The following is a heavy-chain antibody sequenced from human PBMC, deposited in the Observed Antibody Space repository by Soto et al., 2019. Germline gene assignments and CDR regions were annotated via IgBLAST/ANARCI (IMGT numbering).Heavy chain of an antibody. D-gene: IGHD3-3*01. CDR1: GGSISSGGYY. CDR3: ARAHLXGYYDFWSGYQSQYFDY. Sequence: SETLSLTCTVSGGSISSGGYYWSWIRQHPGRGLEWIGYIYYSGSTYYNPSLKSRVTISVDTSKNQFSLKLSSVTAADTAVYYCARAHLXGYYDFWSGYQSQYFDYWGQGTLVTVSS. V-gene: IGHV4-31*03. CDR2: IYYSGST. J-gene: IGHJ4*02.